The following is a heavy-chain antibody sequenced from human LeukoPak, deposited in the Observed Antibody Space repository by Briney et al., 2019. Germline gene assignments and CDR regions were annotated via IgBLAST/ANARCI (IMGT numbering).Heavy chain of an antibody. J-gene: IGHJ4*02. Sequence: SETLSLTCAVYGGSFSGYYWSWIRQPPGKGLEWIGEINHSGSTNYNPSLESRVTISVDTSKNQFSLKLSSVTAADTAVYYCARGYYTFDYWGQGTLVTVSS. CDR1: GGSFSGYY. D-gene: IGHD1-26*01. CDR3: ARGYYTFDY. CDR2: INHSGST. V-gene: IGHV4-34*01.